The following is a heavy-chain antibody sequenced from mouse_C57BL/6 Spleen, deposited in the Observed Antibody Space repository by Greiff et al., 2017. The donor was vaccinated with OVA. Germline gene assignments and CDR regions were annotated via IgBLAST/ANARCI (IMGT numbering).Heavy chain of an antibody. Sequence: EVKLVESGPGLVKPSQSLSLSCSVTGYSITSGYYWNWIRQFPGNQLEWMGYISYDGSNNYNPSLKNRISITRDTSKNQLFLKLNSVTTEDTATDYCATTVGAEAMDYWGQGTSVTVSS. CDR2: ISYDGSN. D-gene: IGHD1-1*01. CDR1: GYSITSGYY. CDR3: ATTVGAEAMDY. V-gene: IGHV3-6*01. J-gene: IGHJ4*01.